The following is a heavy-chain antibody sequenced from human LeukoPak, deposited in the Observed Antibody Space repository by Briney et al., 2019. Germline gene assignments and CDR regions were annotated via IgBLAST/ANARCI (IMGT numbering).Heavy chain of an antibody. CDR2: ISGSGGST. D-gene: IGHD3-9*01. V-gene: IGHV3-23*01. J-gene: IGHJ4*02. Sequence: GGSLRLSCAASGFTFSSYAMSWVRQAPGKGLEWVSAISGSGGSTYYADSVKGRFTISRDNSKNTLYLQMNSLRAEDTALYYCAKDRSYDILTGSVNYWGQGTLVTVSS. CDR3: AKDRSYDILTGSVNY. CDR1: GFTFSSYA.